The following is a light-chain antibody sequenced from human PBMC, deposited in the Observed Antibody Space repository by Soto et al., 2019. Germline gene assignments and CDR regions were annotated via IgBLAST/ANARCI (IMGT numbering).Light chain of an antibody. CDR2: CAS. J-gene: IGKJ5*01. CDR3: EEYGSSPDT. CDR1: QSVRRRY. V-gene: IGKV3-20*01. Sequence: EIVLTQSPGTLSLSPGESATLSCRSSQSVRRRYLAWYQQKPGQAPRRLMYCASSRAAGIPDRFSGSGSGTDFTLTISRLEPEYCAGYYCEEYGSSPDTFGLGTRREIK.